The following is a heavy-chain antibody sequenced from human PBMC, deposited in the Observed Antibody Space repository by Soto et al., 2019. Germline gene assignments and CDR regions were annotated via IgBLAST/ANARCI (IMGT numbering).Heavy chain of an antibody. CDR3: AGGVGGKYYYGGGKY. CDR2: MDPSDSYS. CDR1: GYSFTSYW. V-gene: IGHV5-10-1*01. Sequence: EVQLVQSGAEVKKPGESLRISCKGSGYSFTSYWISWVRQMPGKGLEWMGRMDPSDSYSNYSPSFQGHVTISADKSIRTAYLQWSRVKASDTAMYYCAGGVGGKYYYGGGKYWGQGTLVTVSS. D-gene: IGHD3-10*01. J-gene: IGHJ4*02.